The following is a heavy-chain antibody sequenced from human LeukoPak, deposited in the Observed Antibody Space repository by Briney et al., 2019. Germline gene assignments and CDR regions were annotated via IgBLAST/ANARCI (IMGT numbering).Heavy chain of an antibody. CDR2: IYYSGST. V-gene: IGHV4-39*01. Sequence: PSETLSLTCTVSGGSISTSSYYWGWIRQPPGKGLEWIGSIYYSGSTYYNPSLKSRVTISVDTSKNQFSLKLSSVTAADTAVYYCARHDPDSSGYYYVGVGWFDPWGQGTLVTVSS. CDR1: GGSISTSSYY. D-gene: IGHD3-22*01. CDR3: ARHDPDSSGYYYVGVGWFDP. J-gene: IGHJ5*02.